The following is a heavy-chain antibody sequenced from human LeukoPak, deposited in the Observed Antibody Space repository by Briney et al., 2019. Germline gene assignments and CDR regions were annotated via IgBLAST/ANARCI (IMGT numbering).Heavy chain of an antibody. V-gene: IGHV1-69*04. D-gene: IGHD4-17*01. CDR1: GDTFSNNA. CDR3: ARDRYGDYLMRRYFDY. CDR2: IIPGLDKA. J-gene: IGHJ4*02. Sequence: ASVKVSCKASGDTFSNNAISWVRHAPGQGLEWMGRIIPGLDKANYAQNFQGRVTITADTSTSTAYMELSSLRSEDTAVYYCARDRYGDYLMRRYFDYWGPGTLVTVSS.